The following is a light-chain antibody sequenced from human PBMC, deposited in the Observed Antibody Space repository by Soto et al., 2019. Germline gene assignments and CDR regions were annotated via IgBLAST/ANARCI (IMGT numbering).Light chain of an antibody. Sequence: ENVLTQSPGTLSLSPGKRPTLSCRASQSVSSSYLAWYQQKPGQTPRPLNYGASSTATRIPDSFSGSESGIDFTITISRMEPEHFTVYYWQSTRTFGLDTKVDIK. J-gene: IGKJ4*01. CDR1: QSVSSSY. CDR3: QSTRT. V-gene: IGKV3-20*01. CDR2: GAS.